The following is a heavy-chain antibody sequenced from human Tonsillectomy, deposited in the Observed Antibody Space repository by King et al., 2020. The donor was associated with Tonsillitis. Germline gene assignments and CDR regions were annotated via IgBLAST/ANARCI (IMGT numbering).Heavy chain of an antibody. D-gene: IGHD3-22*01. Sequence: QLVQSGGDLVKPGGSLRLSCAASGFTFSTYSMNWVRQAPGKGLEWVSSISSTISYIYYADSLKGRFTISRDNAKNSLFLQMTSLRAEDTAVYYCARYLSGDSSGYDAFDIWGQGTMVTVSS. CDR2: ISSTISYI. CDR1: GFTFSTYS. V-gene: IGHV3-21*01. CDR3: ARYLSGDSSGYDAFDI. J-gene: IGHJ3*02.